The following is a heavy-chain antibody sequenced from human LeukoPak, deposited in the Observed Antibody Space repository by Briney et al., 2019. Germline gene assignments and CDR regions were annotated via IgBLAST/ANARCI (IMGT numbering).Heavy chain of an antibody. CDR1: GFTFSSYA. CDR2: ISDSGGST. Sequence: GGSLRLSCAASGFTFSSYAMSWVRQAPGKGLEWVSAISDSGGSTYYADSVKGRFTISRDNSKNTLYLQMNSLRAEDTAVYYCAKVHSGVLRYFDWLPTHFDYWGQGTLVTVSS. CDR3: AKVHSGVLRYFDWLPTHFDY. D-gene: IGHD3-9*01. V-gene: IGHV3-23*01. J-gene: IGHJ4*02.